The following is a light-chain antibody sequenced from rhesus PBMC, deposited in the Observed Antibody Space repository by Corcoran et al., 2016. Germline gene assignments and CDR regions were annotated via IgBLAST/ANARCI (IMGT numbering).Light chain of an antibody. J-gene: IGLJ6*01. CDR2: GNN. V-gene: IGLV3-43*01. CDR3: NSWYISGTHLV. Sequence: SSGLTPEPALSVALGHPVRMTCQGDSLKSCYASWYQQKPGQVPVLVVYGNNYRASGIPERFSGYWSGTTSALTITATQVEDEADYYCNSWYISGTHLVFGGGTKLTVL. CDR1: SLKSCY.